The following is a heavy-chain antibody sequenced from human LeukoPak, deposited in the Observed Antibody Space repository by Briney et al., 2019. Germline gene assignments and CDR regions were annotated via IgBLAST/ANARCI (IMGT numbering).Heavy chain of an antibody. CDR3: ARTPPLEFDYSNRDQRNYYMDV. D-gene: IGHD4-11*01. CDR1: GGTFSSYG. V-gene: IGHV1-69*01. Sequence: SVKVSCKASGGTFSSYGISWVRQAPGQGLEWMGGIIPIFGTVKYAQKFQGRVTITADELTSTAYMYLSSLRSEDTAVYFCARTPPLEFDYSNRDQRNYYMDVWGKGTTVTVSS. CDR2: IIPIFGTV. J-gene: IGHJ6*03.